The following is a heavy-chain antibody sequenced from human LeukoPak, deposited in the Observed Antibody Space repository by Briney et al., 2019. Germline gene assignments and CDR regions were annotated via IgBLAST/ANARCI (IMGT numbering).Heavy chain of an antibody. Sequence: SVKVSYKASRGTFSSYAISWVRQAPGQGLEWMGGIIPIFGTASYAQKFQGRVTITADESTSTAYMELSSLRSEDTAVYYCARGRVLLGYCSSTSCYAPLPDAFDIWGQGTMVTVSS. J-gene: IGHJ3*02. V-gene: IGHV1-69*13. CDR2: IIPIFGTA. D-gene: IGHD2-2*01. CDR3: ARGRVLLGYCSSTSCYAPLPDAFDI. CDR1: RGTFSSYA.